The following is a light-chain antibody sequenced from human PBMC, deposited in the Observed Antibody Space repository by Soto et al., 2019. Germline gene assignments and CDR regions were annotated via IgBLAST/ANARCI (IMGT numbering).Light chain of an antibody. J-gene: IGKJ4*01. CDR3: QQDSSSPQLT. CDR1: QSVSSSY. CDR2: GAS. Sequence: EIVLTQSPGTLSLSPGERATLSCRASQSVSSSYLAWYQQKPGQAPRLLIDGASSRATGIPDRFSGSGSGTDFTLTITSLEPEDFAVYYCQQDSSSPQLTLGGGTKVESK. V-gene: IGKV3-20*01.